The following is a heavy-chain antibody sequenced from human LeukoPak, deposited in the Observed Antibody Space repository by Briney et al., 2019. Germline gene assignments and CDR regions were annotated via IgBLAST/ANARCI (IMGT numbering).Heavy chain of an antibody. CDR1: GFTFSSYE. J-gene: IGHJ4*02. V-gene: IGHV3-48*03. Sequence: PGGSLRLSCAASGFTFSSYEMNWVRQAPGKGLEWVSYVSSSSSTIYYADSVKGRFTISRDNAKNSLYLQMNSLRAEDTVVYYCAGDSGSCYVSVDWGQGTLVTVSS. CDR2: VSSSSSTI. D-gene: IGHD1-26*01. CDR3: AGDSGSCYVSVD.